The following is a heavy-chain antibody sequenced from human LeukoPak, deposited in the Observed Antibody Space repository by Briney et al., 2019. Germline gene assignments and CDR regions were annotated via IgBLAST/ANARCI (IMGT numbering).Heavy chain of an antibody. Sequence: SETLSLTCTVSGGSISSSSYYWGWVRQPPGKGLEWIGNIYYSGSTYYNPSLKSRVTISVDTSENQFSLKLSSVTAADTAVYYCARVGISTTGTDFWGQGTLVTVSS. V-gene: IGHV4-39*01. CDR1: GGSISSSSYY. CDR3: ARVGISTTGTDF. D-gene: IGHD6-13*01. J-gene: IGHJ4*02. CDR2: IYYSGST.